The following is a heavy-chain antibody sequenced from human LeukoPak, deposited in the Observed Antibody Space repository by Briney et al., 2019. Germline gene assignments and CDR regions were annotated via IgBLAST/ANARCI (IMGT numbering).Heavy chain of an antibody. D-gene: IGHD2-15*01. V-gene: IGHV1-46*01. CDR1: GYTFTSYY. CDR2: INPSGGST. CDR3: ARDLAAKGLDY. J-gene: IGHJ4*02. Sequence: ASVKVSCKASGYTFTSYYMHWVRQAPGQGLEWMGTINPSGGSTSYAQKFQGRVTMTRDTSTSTVYMELSSLRSEDTAVYYCARDLAAKGLDYWGQGTLVTVSS.